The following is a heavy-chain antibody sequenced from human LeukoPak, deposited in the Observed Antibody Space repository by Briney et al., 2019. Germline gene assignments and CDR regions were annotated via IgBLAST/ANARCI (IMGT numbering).Heavy chain of an antibody. D-gene: IGHD7-27*01. J-gene: IGHJ4*02. CDR3: ARGPTISETGYFDY. V-gene: IGHV4-34*01. CDR2: INHRGDT. Sequence: SETLSLTCAVYGGSFSTYYWSWIRQSPGKGLEWIAEINHRGDTNYNPSVKSRVTISVDTSKNQFSLKVRSLTAADTAVYYCARGPTISETGYFDYWGQGTLLTVSS. CDR1: GGSFSTYY.